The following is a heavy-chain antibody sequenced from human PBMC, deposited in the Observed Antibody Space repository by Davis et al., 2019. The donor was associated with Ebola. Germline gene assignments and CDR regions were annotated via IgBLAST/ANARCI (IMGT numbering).Heavy chain of an antibody. D-gene: IGHD3-10*01. CDR1: GFTFSGSA. Sequence: GESLKISCAASGFTFSGSAMHWVRQAPGKGLEWVAVISYDGSNKYYADSVKGRFTISRDNSKNTLYLQMNSLRAEDTAVYYCARGGGYYYYYGMDVWGQGTTVTVSS. CDR3: ARGGGYYYYYGMDV. J-gene: IGHJ6*02. CDR2: ISYDGSNK. V-gene: IGHV3-30*04.